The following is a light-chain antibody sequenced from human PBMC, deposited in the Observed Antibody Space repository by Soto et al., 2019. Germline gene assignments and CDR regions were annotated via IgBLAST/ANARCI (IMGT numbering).Light chain of an antibody. Sequence: EIVLSQSPATLSLSPGERANLSCRASQSVRSYLAWYQHKPGQAPRLLIYDASKRATGIPARFSGSGSGTDFTLTISSLEPEYFAVYYCQQRSNWPPTWTFGQGTKVDVK. CDR2: DAS. V-gene: IGKV3-11*01. CDR1: QSVRSY. CDR3: QQRSNWPPTWT. J-gene: IGKJ1*01.